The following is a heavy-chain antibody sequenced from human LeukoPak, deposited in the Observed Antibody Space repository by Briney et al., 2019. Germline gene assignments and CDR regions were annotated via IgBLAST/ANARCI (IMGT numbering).Heavy chain of an antibody. V-gene: IGHV1-46*01. D-gene: IGHD1-26*01. CDR1: GYTFTSYY. Sequence: GASVKVSCKASGYTFTSYYMHWVRQAPGQGLEWMGIINPSGGSTSYAQKFQGRVTMTRDMSTSTVYMELSSLRSEDTAVYYCARVNSGSYYPPYDAFDIWGQGTMVTVSS. CDR2: INPSGGST. J-gene: IGHJ3*02. CDR3: ARVNSGSYYPPYDAFDI.